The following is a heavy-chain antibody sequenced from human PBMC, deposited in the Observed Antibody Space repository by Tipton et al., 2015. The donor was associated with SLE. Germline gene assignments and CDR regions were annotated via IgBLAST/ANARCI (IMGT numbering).Heavy chain of an antibody. Sequence: QVQLVQSGSELKKPGASVKVSCKASGYTFTSYAMNWVRQAPGQGLEWMGWINTNTGNPTYAQGFTGRFVFSLDTSVSAAYLQISSLKAEDTAVYYCARDPKGTYYDFWSGYHGMDVWGQGTTVTVSS. V-gene: IGHV7-4-1*02. J-gene: IGHJ6*02. CDR2: INTNTGNP. CDR3: ARDPKGTYYDFWSGYHGMDV. D-gene: IGHD3-3*01. CDR1: GYTFTSYA.